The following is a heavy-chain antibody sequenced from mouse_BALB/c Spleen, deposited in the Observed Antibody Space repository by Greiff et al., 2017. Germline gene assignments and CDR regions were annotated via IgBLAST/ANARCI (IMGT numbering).Heavy chain of an antibody. CDR2: IDPYNGGT. CDR3: ERGVYYDYDEWYFDV. Sequence: LEESGPELVKPGASVKVSCKASGYSFTDYNMYWVKQSHGKSLEWIGYIDPYNGGTSYNQKFKGKATLTVDKSSSTAFMHLNSLTSEDSAVYYCERGVYYDYDEWYFDVWGAGTAVTVSS. D-gene: IGHD2-4*01. V-gene: IGHV1S135*01. J-gene: IGHJ1*01. CDR1: GYSFTDYN.